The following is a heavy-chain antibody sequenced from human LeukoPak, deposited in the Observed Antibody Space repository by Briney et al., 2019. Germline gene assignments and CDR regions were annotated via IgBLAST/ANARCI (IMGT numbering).Heavy chain of an antibody. CDR3: ARAPDTAMVPTGPY. CDR2: ISAYNGNT. J-gene: IGHJ4*02. V-gene: IGHV1-18*01. D-gene: IGHD5-18*01. Sequence: ASVKVSCKASGYTFTSYGISWVRQAPGQGLEWMGWISAYNGNTNYAQKLQGRVTMTTETSTSTAYMELRSLRSDDTAVYYCARAPDTAMVPTGPYWGQGTLVTVSS. CDR1: GYTFTSYG.